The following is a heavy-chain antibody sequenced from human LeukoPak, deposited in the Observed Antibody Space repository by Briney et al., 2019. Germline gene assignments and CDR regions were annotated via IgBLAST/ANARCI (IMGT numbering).Heavy chain of an antibody. V-gene: IGHV3-66*01. Sequence: GGSLRLSCAASGFTVSSNYMSWVRQAPGKGLEWVSVIYSGGSTYYADSVKGRFAISRDNSKNTLYLQMNSLRAEDTAVYYCARSPYGDYARYDFDYWGQGTLVTVSS. CDR3: ARSPYGDYARYDFDY. CDR1: GFTVSSNY. J-gene: IGHJ4*02. D-gene: IGHD4-17*01. CDR2: IYSGGST.